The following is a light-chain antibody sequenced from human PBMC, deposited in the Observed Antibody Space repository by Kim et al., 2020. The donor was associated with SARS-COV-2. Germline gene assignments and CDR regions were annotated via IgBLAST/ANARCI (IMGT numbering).Light chain of an antibody. CDR1: QSIISF. V-gene: IGKV1-39*01. J-gene: IGKJ3*01. Sequence: SVGDRVTIPCRASQSIISFINRFQQRPGHAPRLLIYTASTLQAGVPSRFRGSGSGTDFTLPISSLQPDDFATYYCQQSYSAPRSFGPGTKVDIK. CDR2: TAS. CDR3: QQSYSAPRS.